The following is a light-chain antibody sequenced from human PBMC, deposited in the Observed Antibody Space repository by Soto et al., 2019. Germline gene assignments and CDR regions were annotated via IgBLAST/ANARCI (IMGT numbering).Light chain of an antibody. V-gene: IGKV3D-15*01. CDR1: QSVNIN. Sequence: EIVMTQSPVTLSASPGERVTLSCRASQSVNINLAWYQQRHGQAPRVLIYGASNRASGIPDKFIGSGSGTDFTLTISSLEPDEFGLYFCQRYKDWPPLTFGGGTRVEIK. J-gene: IGKJ4*01. CDR3: QRYKDWPPLT. CDR2: GAS.